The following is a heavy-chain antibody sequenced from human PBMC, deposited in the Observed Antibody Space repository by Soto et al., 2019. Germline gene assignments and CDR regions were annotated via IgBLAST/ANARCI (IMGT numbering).Heavy chain of an antibody. CDR2: ISYDGSNK. CDR1: GFTFSSYG. D-gene: IGHD4-17*01. CDR3: AKDTWGGVYGDYKAETIYYYYGMDV. J-gene: IGHJ6*02. Sequence: GGSLRLSCAASGFTFSSYGMHWVRQAPGKGLEWVAVISYDGSNKYYADSVKGRFTISRDNSKNTLYLQMNSLRAEGTAVYYCAKDTWGGVYGDYKAETIYYYYGMDVWGQGTTVTVSS. V-gene: IGHV3-30*18.